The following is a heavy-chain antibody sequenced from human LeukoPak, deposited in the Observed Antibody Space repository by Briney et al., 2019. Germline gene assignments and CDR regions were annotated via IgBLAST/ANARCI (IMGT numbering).Heavy chain of an antibody. CDR3: ARDRSVAGTFDY. J-gene: IGHJ4*02. Sequence: PSETLSLTCTVSGYSLSSGYYWGWIRQPPGKGREGIGSIYHSGSTYYNPSLKSRVTISVDTSKNQFSLKLSSVTAADTAVYYCARDRSVAGTFDYWGQGTLVTVSS. CDR1: GYSLSSGYY. D-gene: IGHD6-19*01. V-gene: IGHV4-38-2*02. CDR2: IYHSGST.